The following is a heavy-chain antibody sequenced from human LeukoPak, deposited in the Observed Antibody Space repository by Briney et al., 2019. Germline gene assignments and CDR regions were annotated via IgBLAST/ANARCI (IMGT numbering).Heavy chain of an antibody. CDR3: ARCLSRCNNGFDI. CDR1: GASISGYY. CDR2: IYYSGST. J-gene: IGHJ3*02. D-gene: IGHD2/OR15-2a*01. V-gene: IGHV4-59*01. Sequence: SETLSLTCSVSGASISGYYWSWIRQPPGKGLEGFGHIYYSGSTPYNPSLKSRVTISVDSSKNQFSLRLSSVTAADTAVYYCARCLSRCNNGFDIWGQGTMVTVSS.